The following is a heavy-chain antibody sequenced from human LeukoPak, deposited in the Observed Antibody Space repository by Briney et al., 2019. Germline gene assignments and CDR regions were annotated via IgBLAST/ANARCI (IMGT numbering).Heavy chain of an antibody. J-gene: IGHJ3*02. V-gene: IGHV1-24*01. CDR2: FDPEDGET. CDR1: GYTLTELS. Sequence: ASVKVSCKVSGYTLTELSMHWVRQAPGKGLEWMGGFDPEDGETIYAQKFQGRVTMTEDTSTDTAYMELSSLRSEDTAVYYCATSCPLSPFGNDAFDIWGQGTMVTVSS. D-gene: IGHD3-10*01. CDR3: ATSCPLSPFGNDAFDI.